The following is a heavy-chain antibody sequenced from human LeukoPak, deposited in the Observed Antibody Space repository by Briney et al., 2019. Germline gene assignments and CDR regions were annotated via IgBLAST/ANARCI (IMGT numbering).Heavy chain of an antibody. CDR1: GGSISSSYY. D-gene: IGHD1-26*01. CDR3: ARRGVGAAGYFDN. Sequence: SETLSLTCIVSGGSISSSYYWSWIRQPPGKGLEWIGSINYSGNTYYNPSLKSRVIMSVDTSKNQFSLKLSSVTAADTAVYYCARRGVGAAGYFDNWGQGTLVTVSS. CDR2: INYSGNT. J-gene: IGHJ4*02. V-gene: IGHV4-39*01.